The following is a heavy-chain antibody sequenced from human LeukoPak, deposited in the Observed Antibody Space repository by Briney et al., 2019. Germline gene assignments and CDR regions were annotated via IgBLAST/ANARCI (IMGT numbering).Heavy chain of an antibody. CDR2: INHSGST. Sequence: SETLSLTCAVYGGSFSGYYWSWIRQPPGKGLEWIGEINHSGSTNYNQSLKSRVTISVDTSKNQFSLKLSSVTAADTAVYYCARGPRITIFGVVSRRAGWFDPWGQGTLVTVSS. D-gene: IGHD3-3*01. J-gene: IGHJ5*02. CDR1: GGSFSGYY. CDR3: ARGPRITIFGVVSRRAGWFDP. V-gene: IGHV4-34*01.